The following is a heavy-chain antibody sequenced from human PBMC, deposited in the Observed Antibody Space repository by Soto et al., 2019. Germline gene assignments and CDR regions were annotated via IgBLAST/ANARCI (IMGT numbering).Heavy chain of an antibody. V-gene: IGHV6-1*01. CDR2: TYYRSKWND. Sequence: PSQTLSLTCAISGDSVSSNSAAWNWIRQSPSRGLEWLGRTYYRSKWNDDYAVSVRSRVTISVDTSKNQFSLKLSSVTAADTAVYYRARLDLMRLRFLEWFDRSADDFDYWGQGTLVTGSS. D-gene: IGHD3-3*01. CDR3: ARLDLMRLRFLEWFDRSADDFDY. J-gene: IGHJ4*02. CDR1: GDSVSSNSAA.